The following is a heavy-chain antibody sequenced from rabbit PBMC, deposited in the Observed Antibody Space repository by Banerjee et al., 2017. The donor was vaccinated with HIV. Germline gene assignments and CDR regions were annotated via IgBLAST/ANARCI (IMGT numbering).Heavy chain of an antibody. J-gene: IGHJ4*01. CDR2: IDAGSSGST. CDR1: GFSFSSSYW. V-gene: IGHV1S40*01. Sequence: QSLEESGGDLVKPGASLTLTCTASGFSFSSSYWICWVRQAPGKGLEWIACIDAGSSGSTYYASWAKGRFTISKTSSTTVTLQMTSLTAADTATYFCARLDYYDSGWGGYSFTLWGPGTLVTVS. D-gene: IGHD4-1*01. CDR3: ARLDYYDSGWGGYSFTL.